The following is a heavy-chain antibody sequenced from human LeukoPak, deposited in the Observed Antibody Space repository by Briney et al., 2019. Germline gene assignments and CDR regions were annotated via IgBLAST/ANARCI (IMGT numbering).Heavy chain of an antibody. Sequence: GGSLRLSCAASGFTVSSNYMSWVRQASGKGLEWVSVIYSGGSTYYADSVKGRFTISRDNSKNTLYLQMNSLRAEDTAVYYCARDLRGSGSYSFDYWGQGTLVTVSS. CDR2: IYSGGST. J-gene: IGHJ4*02. CDR3: ARDLRGSGSYSFDY. V-gene: IGHV3-53*01. D-gene: IGHD3-10*01. CDR1: GFTVSSNY.